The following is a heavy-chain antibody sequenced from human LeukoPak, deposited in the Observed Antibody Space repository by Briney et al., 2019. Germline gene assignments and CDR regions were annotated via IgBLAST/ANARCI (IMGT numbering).Heavy chain of an antibody. J-gene: IGHJ4*02. CDR2: ISSGGSTI. V-gene: IGHV3-48*04. D-gene: IGHD6-13*01. CDR1: GFTFSSYG. CDR3: ARASGYSSSRGDY. Sequence: GGSLRLSCAASGFTFSSYGMNWVRQAPGKGLEWVSYISSGGSTIYYADSVKGRFTISRDNAKNSLYLQMNSLRAEGTAVYYCARASGYSSSRGDYWGQGTLVTVSS.